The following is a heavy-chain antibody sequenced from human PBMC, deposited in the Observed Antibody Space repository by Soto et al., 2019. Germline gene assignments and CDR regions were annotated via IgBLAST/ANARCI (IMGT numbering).Heavy chain of an antibody. CDR1: GYTFTGYY. D-gene: IGHD6-19*01. CDR3: AREVAGIQLYYYGMDV. CDR2: INPNSGGT. Sequence: ASVKVSCKASGYTFTGYYMHWVRQAPGQGLEWMGWINPNSGGTNYAQKFQGRVTMTRDTSISTAHMELSRLRSDDTAVYYCAREVAGIQLYYYGMDVWGQGTTVTVSS. J-gene: IGHJ6*02. V-gene: IGHV1-2*02.